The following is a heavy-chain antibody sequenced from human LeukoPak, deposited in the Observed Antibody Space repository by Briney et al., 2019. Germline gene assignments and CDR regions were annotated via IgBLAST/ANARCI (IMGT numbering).Heavy chain of an antibody. D-gene: IGHD2-21*02. Sequence: KPSETLSLTCTVSGGSISSSSYYWGWIRQPPGKWLEWIGSIYYSGSTYYNPSLKSRVTISVDTSKNQFSLKLSSVTAADTAVYYCARPAGRAYCGGDCVRHWFDPWGQGTLVTVSS. V-gene: IGHV4-39*01. CDR1: GGSISSSSYY. CDR2: IYYSGST. CDR3: ARPAGRAYCGGDCVRHWFDP. J-gene: IGHJ5*02.